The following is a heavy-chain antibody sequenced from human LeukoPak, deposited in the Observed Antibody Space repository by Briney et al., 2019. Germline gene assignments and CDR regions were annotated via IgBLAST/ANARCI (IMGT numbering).Heavy chain of an antibody. Sequence: PGGSLRLSCAASGFTFSSYWMHWVRQAPGKGLVWVSRINTDGSSTTYADSVKGRFTISRDNAKNTLYLQMNSLRAEDTALYYCTTGRRDIYYFDSWGQGTLVTVSS. V-gene: IGHV3-74*01. CDR2: INTDGSST. J-gene: IGHJ4*02. D-gene: IGHD3-3*02. CDR3: TTGRRDIYYFDS. CDR1: GFTFSSYW.